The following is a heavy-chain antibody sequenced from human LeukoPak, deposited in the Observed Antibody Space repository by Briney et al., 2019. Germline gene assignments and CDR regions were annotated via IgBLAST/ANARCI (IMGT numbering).Heavy chain of an antibody. D-gene: IGHD6-19*01. J-gene: IGHJ4*02. CDR1: GYTFTSYY. CDR2: INPSGGST. V-gene: IGHV1-46*01. Sequence: AASVKVSCKASGYTFTSYYMHWVRQAPGQGLEWMGIINPSGGSTSYAQKFQGRVTMTRDMSTSTVYMELSGLRSEDTAVYYCAKAVAGKNYFDYWGQGTLVTVSS. CDR3: AKAVAGKNYFDY.